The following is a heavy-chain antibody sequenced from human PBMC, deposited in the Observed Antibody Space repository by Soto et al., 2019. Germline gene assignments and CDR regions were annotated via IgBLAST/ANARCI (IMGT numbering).Heavy chain of an antibody. D-gene: IGHD3-9*01. CDR2: IYNTGTT. V-gene: IGHV4-59*02. J-gene: IGHJ4*02. CDR3: ARGHGIYVRFDF. Sequence: LETLSLTCSVSGGSVYYFYWNLLRQSPGKGLEWIGNIYNTGTTNYNPSLRSRATISIDTSKNQFSLHLKSVTAADSAMYFCARGHGIYVRFDFWGQGALVTVSS. CDR1: GGSVYYFY.